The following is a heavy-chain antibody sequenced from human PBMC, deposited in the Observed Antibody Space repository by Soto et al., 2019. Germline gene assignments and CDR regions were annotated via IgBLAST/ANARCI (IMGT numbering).Heavy chain of an antibody. D-gene: IGHD1-7*01. V-gene: IGHV4-4*07. Sequence: XGTLSLTCTVSGGSISNYYWSWIRQPSGKGLEWIGRIYTSGNTNYNPSLKSRVTMSLDTSKNQFSLKLSSVTAADTAVYYCARDTLDWNFIYGMAVWGQGTTVTVSS. J-gene: IGHJ6*02. CDR3: ARDTLDWNFIYGMAV. CDR1: GGSISNYY. CDR2: IYTSGNT.